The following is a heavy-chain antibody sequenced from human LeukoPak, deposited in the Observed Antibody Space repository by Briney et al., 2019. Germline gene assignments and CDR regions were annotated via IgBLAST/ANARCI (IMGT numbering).Heavy chain of an antibody. J-gene: IGHJ5*02. D-gene: IGHD6-13*01. V-gene: IGHV3-30*01. CDR2: ISYDGSNK. Sequence: PGGSLRLSCAASGFTFSSYAMHWVRQAPGKGLEWLAVISYDGSNKYYADSVKGRFTISRDNSKNTLYLQMNSLRAEDTAVYYCARGQYSSSWYDVGWFDPWGQGTLVTVSS. CDR3: ARGQYSSSWYDVGWFDP. CDR1: GFTFSSYA.